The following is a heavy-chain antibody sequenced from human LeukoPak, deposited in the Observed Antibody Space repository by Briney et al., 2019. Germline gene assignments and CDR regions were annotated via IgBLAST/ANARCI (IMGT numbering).Heavy chain of an antibody. D-gene: IGHD2-15*01. Sequence: ASVKVSCKASGYTFTGYYMHWVRQAPGQGLEWIGWINPNSGGTNYAQKFQGRVTMTRDTSISTAYMELSSLRSEDTAVYYCARGSCPGPLLHNWFDPWGQGTLLTVSS. CDR1: GYTFTGYY. CDR3: ARGSCPGPLLHNWFDP. J-gene: IGHJ5*02. CDR2: INPNSGGT. V-gene: IGHV1-2*02.